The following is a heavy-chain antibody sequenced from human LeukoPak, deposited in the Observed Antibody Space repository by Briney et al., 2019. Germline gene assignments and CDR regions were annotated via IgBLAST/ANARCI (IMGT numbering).Heavy chain of an antibody. Sequence: SETLSLTCTVSGGSVSSYHWSWIRQPPGKGLEWIGFIYYSGSTNYNPSLKSRVTISVDTSKNQFSLKLNSVTAADTAVYYCARAYSSSQDIDYWGQGTLVTVSS. V-gene: IGHV4-59*02. J-gene: IGHJ4*02. CDR1: GGSVSSYH. CDR3: ARAYSSSQDIDY. CDR2: IYYSGST. D-gene: IGHD6-13*01.